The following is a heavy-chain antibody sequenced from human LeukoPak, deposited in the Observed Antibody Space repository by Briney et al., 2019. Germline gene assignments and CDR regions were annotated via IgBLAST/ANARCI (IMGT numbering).Heavy chain of an antibody. CDR1: GFTFSSYA. CDR3: ARTGSTVSGGDAFDI. J-gene: IGHJ3*02. D-gene: IGHD4-17*01. Sequence: GGSLRLSCAASGFTFSSYAMSWVRQAPGKGLEWVSSISSSSSYIYYADSVKGRFTISRDNAKNSLYLQMNSLRAEDTAVYYCARTGSTVSGGDAFDIWGQGTMVTVSS. V-gene: IGHV3-21*01. CDR2: ISSSSSYI.